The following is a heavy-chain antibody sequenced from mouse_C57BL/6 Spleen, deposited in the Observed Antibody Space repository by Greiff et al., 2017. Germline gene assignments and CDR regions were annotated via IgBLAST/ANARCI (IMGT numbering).Heavy chain of an antibody. CDR2: ISSGGSYT. J-gene: IGHJ4*01. V-gene: IGHV5-6*01. D-gene: IGHD2-12*01. CDR3: ARLYSKAMDY. CDR1: GFTFSSYG. Sequence: EVHLVESGGDLVKPGGSLKLSCAASGFTFSSYGMSWVRQTPDKRLEWVATISSGGSYTYYPDSVKGRFTISRDNAKNTLYLQMSSLKSEDTAMYYCARLYSKAMDYWGQGTSVTVSS.